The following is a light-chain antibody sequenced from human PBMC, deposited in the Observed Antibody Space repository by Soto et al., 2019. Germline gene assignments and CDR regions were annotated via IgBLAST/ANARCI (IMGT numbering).Light chain of an antibody. V-gene: IGLV1-44*01. J-gene: IGLJ1*01. CDR3: AVWDDSLNGHV. CDR2: TND. CDR1: SSNMGSNT. Sequence: QSVLTQPPSASGTPGQTVTISCYGSSSNMGSNTVHWFQQFPGTAPKLLIYTNDQRPSGVPARFSGSNSGTSASLAISGLQSEDEADYYCAVWDDSLNGHVFGAGTKVTVL.